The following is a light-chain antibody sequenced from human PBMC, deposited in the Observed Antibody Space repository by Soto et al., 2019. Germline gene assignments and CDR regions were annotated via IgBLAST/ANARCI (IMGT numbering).Light chain of an antibody. CDR1: SGSIASNY. CDR2: EDN. CDR3: QSYHSGNVV. Sequence: NFMLTQSHSVSESPGKTVTISCTRSSGSIASNYVQWYQQRPGSAPTPVIYEDNERPSGVPDRFSGSIDSSSNSASLTISGLKPDDEADYYCQSYHSGNVVFGGGTKVTVL. J-gene: IGLJ2*01. V-gene: IGLV6-57*04.